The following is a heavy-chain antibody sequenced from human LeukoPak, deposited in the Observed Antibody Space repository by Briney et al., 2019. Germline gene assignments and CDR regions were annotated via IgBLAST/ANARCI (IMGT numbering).Heavy chain of an antibody. D-gene: IGHD3-10*01. CDR2: ISSTGGTT. CDR3: AKRRGSGSLIDY. Sequence: GGTLRLSCAASGITFSSYGMSWVRQAPGKGLEWVSSISSTGGTTYYADSVKGRFTISRDNSKNTLYLQMNSLRAEDTAVYYCAKRRGSGSLIDYWGQGTLVTVSS. J-gene: IGHJ4*02. CDR1: GITFSSYG. V-gene: IGHV3-23*01.